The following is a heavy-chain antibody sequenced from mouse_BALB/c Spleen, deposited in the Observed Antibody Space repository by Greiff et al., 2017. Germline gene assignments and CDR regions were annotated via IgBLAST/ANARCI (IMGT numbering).Heavy chain of an antibody. CDR1: GFTFSDFY. V-gene: IGHV7-1*02. CDR2: SRNKANDYTT. J-gene: IGHJ3*01. Sequence: DVMLVESGGGLVQPGGSLRLSCATSGFTFSDFYMEWVRQPPGKRLEWIAASRNKANDYTTEYSASVKGRFIVSRDTSQSILYLQMNALRAEDTAIYYCARASYYGSFAYWGQGTLVTVSA. D-gene: IGHD1-1*01. CDR3: ARASYYGSFAY.